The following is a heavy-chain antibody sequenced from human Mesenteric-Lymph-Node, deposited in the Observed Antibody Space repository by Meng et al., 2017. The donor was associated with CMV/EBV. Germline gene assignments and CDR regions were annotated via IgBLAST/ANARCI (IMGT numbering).Heavy chain of an antibody. J-gene: IGHJ3*02. V-gene: IGHV3-20*04. CDR2: INWNGGST. D-gene: IGHD3-3*01. CDR3: ARGNSRFLEWLLSHDAFDI. Sequence: GGSLRLSCAASGFTFDDYGMSWVRQAPGKGLEWVSGINWNGGSTGYADSVKGRFTISRDNSKNTLYLQMNSLRAEDTAVYYCARGNSRFLEWLLSHDAFDIWGQGTMVTVSS. CDR1: GFTFDDYG.